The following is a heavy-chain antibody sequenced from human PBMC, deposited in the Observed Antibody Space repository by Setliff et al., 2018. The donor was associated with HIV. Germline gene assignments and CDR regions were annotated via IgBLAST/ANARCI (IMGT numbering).Heavy chain of an antibody. Sequence: PVGSLRLSCVASSGFAFSDNPMNWVRQAPGKGLEWISHIRGKSDIIKYAESVMGRFTISRDNAKNSLYLEMNSLRAEDTAIYYCARDYNYIFDSWGQGVLVTVSS. V-gene: IGHV3-48*01. CDR1: GFAFSDNP. J-gene: IGHJ4*02. D-gene: IGHD3-22*01. CDR3: ARDYNYIFDS. CDR2: IRGKSDII.